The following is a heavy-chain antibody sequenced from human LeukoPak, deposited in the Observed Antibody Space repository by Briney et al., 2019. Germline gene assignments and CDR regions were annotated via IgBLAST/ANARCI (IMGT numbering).Heavy chain of an antibody. V-gene: IGHV4-38-2*02. D-gene: IGHD3-10*01. CDR1: GYSISRGYY. J-gene: IGHJ4*02. CDR3: ARAGWIITSGIDY. Sequence: SETLSLTCSVSGYSISRGYYWAWIRQPPGKGLEWIGTIYHIGSTYYTPSLVSRVTLSVDTSKNEFSLHLRSVTAADTAVYYCARAGWIITSGIDYWGQGALVAVSS. CDR2: IYHIGST.